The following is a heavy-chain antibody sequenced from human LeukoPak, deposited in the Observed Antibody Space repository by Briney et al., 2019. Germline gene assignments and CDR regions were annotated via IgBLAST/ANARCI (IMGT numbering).Heavy chain of an antibody. CDR2: ISSKSGHI. CDR1: GFGLSTYS. D-gene: IGHD3-16*01. V-gene: IGHV3-21*01. CDR3: AREWGRW. Sequence: PGGSLRLSXAASGFGLSTYSMNWVRQAPGKGLEWLSSISSKSGHIYYADSVKGRFTISRDNAENSLYLQMNSLTVEDTALCYCAREWGRWGGQGTMVTVSS. J-gene: IGHJ3*01.